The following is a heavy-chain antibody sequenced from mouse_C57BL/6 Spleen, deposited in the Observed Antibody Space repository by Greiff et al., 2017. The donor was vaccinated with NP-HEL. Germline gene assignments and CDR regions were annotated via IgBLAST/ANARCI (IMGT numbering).Heavy chain of an antibody. Sequence: VQLKESGAELVKPGASVKLSCTASGFNIKDYYMHWVKQRTEQGLEWIGRIDPEDGETKYAPKFQGKATITADTSSNTAYLQLSSLTSEDTAVYYCDSNFFPAWFAYWGQGTLVTVSA. D-gene: IGHD2-5*01. V-gene: IGHV14-2*01. CDR1: GFNIKDYY. CDR2: IDPEDGET. CDR3: DSNFFPAWFAY. J-gene: IGHJ3*01.